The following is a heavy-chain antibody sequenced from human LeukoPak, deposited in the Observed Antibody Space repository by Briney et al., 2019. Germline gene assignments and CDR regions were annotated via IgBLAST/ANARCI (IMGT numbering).Heavy chain of an antibody. J-gene: IGHJ4*02. CDR1: GESFSGYF. CDR2: INHSGSTS. V-gene: IGHV4-34*01. Sequence: SETLSLTCAVYGESFSGYFWNWIRQPPGKGLEWIGEINHSGSTSNHNPSLKRRVTMSVDTSKNQFSLNLSSVTAADTAVYYCARDPDGYKFFDYWGRGSPVVVSS. CDR3: ARDPDGYKFFDY. D-gene: IGHD5-24*01.